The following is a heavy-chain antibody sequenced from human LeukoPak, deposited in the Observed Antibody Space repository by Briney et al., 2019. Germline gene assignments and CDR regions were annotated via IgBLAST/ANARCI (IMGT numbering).Heavy chain of an antibody. Sequence: SETLSLTCAVSGGSISSGGYSWSWIRQPPGKGLEWIGYIYHSGSTYYNPSLKSRVTISEDRSKNQFSLKLSSVTAADTAVYYCARGIAGRDGYNWGDNWFDPWGQGTLVTVSS. CDR3: ARGIAGRDGYNWGDNWFDP. CDR2: IYHSGST. J-gene: IGHJ5*02. D-gene: IGHD5-24*01. CDR1: GGSISSGGYS. V-gene: IGHV4-30-2*01.